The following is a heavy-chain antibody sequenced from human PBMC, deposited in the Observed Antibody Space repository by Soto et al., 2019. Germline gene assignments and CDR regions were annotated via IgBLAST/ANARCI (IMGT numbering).Heavy chain of an antibody. V-gene: IGHV1-58*02. J-gene: IGHJ6*03. Sequence: AKVCCKASGFAFTSSAMQWARQARGQRLEWIGWIVVGSGNTNYAQKFQERVTITRDMSTSTAYMELSSLRSEDTAVYYCAADPLVPATVTPNYYYYYYMGVWGKGTTVTVSS. CDR2: IVVGSGNT. CDR3: AADPLVPATVTPNYYYYYYMGV. D-gene: IGHD4-17*01. CDR1: GFAFTSSA.